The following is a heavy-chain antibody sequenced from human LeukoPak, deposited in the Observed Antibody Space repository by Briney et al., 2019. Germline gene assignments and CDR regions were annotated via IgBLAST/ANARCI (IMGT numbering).Heavy chain of an antibody. Sequence: ASVKVSCKASAYTFTSYGISWVRQAPGQGLEWMGWISAYNGNTNYAQKLQGRVTMTTDTSTSTAYMELRSLRSDDTAVYYCAREGFGYSSGWYGYWGQGTLVTVSS. J-gene: IGHJ4*02. D-gene: IGHD6-19*01. CDR1: AYTFTSYG. CDR3: AREGFGYSSGWYGY. V-gene: IGHV1-18*01. CDR2: ISAYNGNT.